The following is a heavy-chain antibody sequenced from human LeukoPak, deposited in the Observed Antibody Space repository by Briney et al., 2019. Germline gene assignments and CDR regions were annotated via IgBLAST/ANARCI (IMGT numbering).Heavy chain of an antibody. D-gene: IGHD5-12*01. J-gene: IGHJ5*02. CDR2: IRSKAYGGTT. CDR3: TRDQTSSSGYEYNWFDP. CDR1: GFTFSSYA. V-gene: IGHV3-49*05. Sequence: KSGGSLRLSCAVSGFTFSSYAMSWIRQAPGKGLEWVGFIRSKAYGGTTEYAASVKGRFTSSRDDSKSIAYLQMNSLKTEDTAVYYCTRDQTSSSGYEYNWFDPWGQGTLVTVSS.